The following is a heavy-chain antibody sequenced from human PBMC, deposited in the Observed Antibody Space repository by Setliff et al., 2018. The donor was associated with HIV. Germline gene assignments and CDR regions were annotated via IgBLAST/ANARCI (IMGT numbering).Heavy chain of an antibody. CDR2: IWYDGGSK. J-gene: IGHJ3*02. CDR3: ARTAYYRDSSGYYSVAFDM. Sequence: GGSLRLSCAASGFTFSSYGMHWVRQAPGKGLEWVAVIWYDGGSKYYADSVKGRFTISREDARNSGYLQMNSLRDDDTAVYFCARTAYYRDSSGYYSVAFDMWGPGTMVTVSS. D-gene: IGHD3-22*01. CDR1: GFTFSSYG. V-gene: IGHV3-33*08.